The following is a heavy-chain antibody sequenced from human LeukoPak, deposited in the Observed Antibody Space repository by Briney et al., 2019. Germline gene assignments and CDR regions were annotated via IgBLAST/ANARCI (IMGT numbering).Heavy chain of an antibody. V-gene: IGHV3-23*01. Sequence: PGGSLRLSCVASGFNFNNYTMRWVRQAPGKGLEWVSAISGSGDSTYYADSVKGRFTISRDNSKNTLYLQMNSLRVEDTAVYYCTKPDCPSTSCYTLDYWGQGILVTVSS. CDR1: GFNFNNYT. J-gene: IGHJ4*02. D-gene: IGHD2-2*02. CDR2: ISGSGDST. CDR3: TKPDCPSTSCYTLDY.